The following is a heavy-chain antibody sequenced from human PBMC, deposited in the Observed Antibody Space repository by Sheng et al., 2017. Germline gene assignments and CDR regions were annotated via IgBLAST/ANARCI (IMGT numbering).Heavy chain of an antibody. V-gene: IGHV1-69*05. CDR2: IIPIFGTA. D-gene: IGHD2-15*01. CDR1: GGTFSSYA. CDR3: ARDVCSGGSCYSWFDY. J-gene: IGHJ4*02. Sequence: QVQLVQSGAEVKKPGSSVKVSCKASGGTFSSYAISWVRQAPGQGLEWMGGIIPIFGTANYAQKFQGRVTITTDESTSTAYMELSSLRSEDTAVYYCARDVCSGGSCYSWFDYWAREPWSPSP.